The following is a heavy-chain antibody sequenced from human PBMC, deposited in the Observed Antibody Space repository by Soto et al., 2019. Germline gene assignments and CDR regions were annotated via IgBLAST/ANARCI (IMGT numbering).Heavy chain of an antibody. CDR2: ISSSSSYI. V-gene: IGHV3-21*01. D-gene: IGHD2-15*01. CDR3: ARFRVDGGNLFYYYGMDV. J-gene: IGHJ6*02. Sequence: GGSLRLSCAASGFTFSSYSMNWVRQAPGKGLEWVSSISSSSSYIYYADSVKGRFTISRDNAKNSLYLQMNSLRAEDTAVYYCARFRVDGGNLFYYYGMDVWGQGTTVTVSS. CDR1: GFTFSSYS.